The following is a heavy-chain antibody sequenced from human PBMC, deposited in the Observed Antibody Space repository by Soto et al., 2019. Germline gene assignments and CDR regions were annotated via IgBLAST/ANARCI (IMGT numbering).Heavy chain of an antibody. CDR1: GVSFSSGGYY. Sequence: QVHLQQSGPGLVKPSQTLSLSCSVSGVSFSSGGYYWSWFRQQPGKGLEWIGFIYSSGRTYYNPSLEGRLTISIDTSKSQFSLNLTSVTPADTAVYYCARKGRYYWNEGWFDPWGQGTLVTVSS. V-gene: IGHV4-31*03. D-gene: IGHD1-1*01. J-gene: IGHJ5*02. CDR3: ARKGRYYWNEGWFDP. CDR2: IYSSGRT.